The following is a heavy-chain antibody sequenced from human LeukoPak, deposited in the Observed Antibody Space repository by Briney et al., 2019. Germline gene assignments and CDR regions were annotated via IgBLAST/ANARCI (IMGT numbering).Heavy chain of an antibody. V-gene: IGHV3-23*01. CDR3: AKIGTAVLLWFGELLNLGY. Sequence: GGSLRLSCAASGFTFRSYAMSWVRQAPGKGLEWVSAISGSGGSTYYADSVKGRFTISRDNSKNTLYLQMNSLRAEDTAVYYCAKIGTAVLLWFGELLNLGYWGQGTLVTVSS. J-gene: IGHJ4*02. CDR2: ISGSGGST. CDR1: GFTFRSYA. D-gene: IGHD3-10*01.